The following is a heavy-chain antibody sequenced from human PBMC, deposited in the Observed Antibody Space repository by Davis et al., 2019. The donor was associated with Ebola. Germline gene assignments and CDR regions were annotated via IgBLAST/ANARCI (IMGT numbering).Heavy chain of an antibody. D-gene: IGHD3-10*01. CDR2: IIPILGIA. J-gene: IGHJ6*02. CDR1: GGTFSSYA. CDR3: ARERAEYYYGSGSYYYYGMDV. Sequence: SVKVSCKASGGTFSSYAISWVRQAPGQGLEWMGGIIPILGIANYAQKFQGRVTITADKSTSTAYMELSSLRSEDTAVYYCARERAEYYYGSGSYYYYGMDVWGQGTTVTVSS. V-gene: IGHV1-69*10.